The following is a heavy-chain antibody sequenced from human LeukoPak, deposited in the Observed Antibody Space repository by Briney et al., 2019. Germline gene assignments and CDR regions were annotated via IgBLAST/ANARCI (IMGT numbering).Heavy chain of an antibody. J-gene: IGHJ6*02. D-gene: IGHD2-15*01. Sequence: GSSVKVSCKASGGTFSSYTIIWVRQAPGQRLEWMGRIIPILGIANYAPKFQGRVTITADKSTSTAYMELSSLRSEDTAVYYCARGTGYCSGGSCPADAYYYYGMDVWGQGTTVTVSS. CDR3: ARGTGYCSGGSCPADAYYYYGMDV. CDR2: IIPILGIA. CDR1: GGTFSSYT. V-gene: IGHV1-69*02.